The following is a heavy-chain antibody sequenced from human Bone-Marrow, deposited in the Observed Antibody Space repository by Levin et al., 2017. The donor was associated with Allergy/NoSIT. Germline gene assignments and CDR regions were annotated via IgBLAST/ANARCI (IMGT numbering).Heavy chain of an antibody. J-gene: IGHJ4*02. CDR2: IYWDDKE. D-gene: IGHD3-10*01. Sequence: NASGPTLVKPTQTLTLTCSFSGFSLTTSGVGVGWIRQSPGKALEWLALIYWDDKERYGPSLRSRLSITKDTSKNQVVLTMTNMDLGDTATYFCAHRRLGSLWAYWGQGTLVTVSS. CDR1: GFSLTTSGVG. V-gene: IGHV2-5*05. CDR3: AHRRLGSLWAY.